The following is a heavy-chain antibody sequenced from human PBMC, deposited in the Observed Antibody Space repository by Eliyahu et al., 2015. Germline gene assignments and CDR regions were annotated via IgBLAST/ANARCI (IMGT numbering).Heavy chain of an antibody. J-gene: IGHJ3*02. CDR1: GFTVSSNY. D-gene: IGHD3-22*01. Sequence: EVQLVEPGGGLVQPGGSLRLSCAASGFTVSSNYMSWVRQAPGKGLEWVSVIYSGGSTYYADSVKGRFTISRDNSKNTLYLQMNSLRAEDTAVYYCARSRGETGSRSYYYDSSGFHPHAFDIWGQGTMVTVSS. CDR2: IYSGGST. V-gene: IGHV3-66*01. CDR3: ARSRGETGSRSYYYDSSGFHPHAFDI.